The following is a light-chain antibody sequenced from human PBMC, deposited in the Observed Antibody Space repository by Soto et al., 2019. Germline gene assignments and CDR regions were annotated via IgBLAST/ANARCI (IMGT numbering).Light chain of an antibody. CDR3: CSYAGTYTWV. Sequence: QSVLTQPASVSGSPGQSITISCTGTSSDVGGYNYVSWYRQHPGKAPKLMIYDVSKRPSGVPNRFSGSKSGNTASLTISGLQTEDEADYYCCSYAGTYTWVFGGGTKLTVL. CDR1: SSDVGGYNY. CDR2: DVS. V-gene: IGLV2-11*01. J-gene: IGLJ3*02.